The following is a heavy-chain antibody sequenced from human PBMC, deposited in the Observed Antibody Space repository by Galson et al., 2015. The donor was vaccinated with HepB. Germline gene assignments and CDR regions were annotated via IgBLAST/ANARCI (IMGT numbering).Heavy chain of an antibody. Sequence: SVKVSCKASGGTFSSYAISWVRQAPGQGLEWMGGIIPIFGTANYAQKFQGRVTITADESTSTAYMELSSLRSEDTAVYYCARDFAGHYGGNPWYFDYWGQGTLVTVSS. CDR1: GGTFSSYA. J-gene: IGHJ4*02. D-gene: IGHD4-23*01. CDR3: ARDFAGHYGGNPWYFDY. V-gene: IGHV1-69*13. CDR2: IIPIFGTA.